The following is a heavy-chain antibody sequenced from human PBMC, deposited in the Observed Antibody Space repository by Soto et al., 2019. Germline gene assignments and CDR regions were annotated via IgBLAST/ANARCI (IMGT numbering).Heavy chain of an antibody. D-gene: IGHD6-19*01. CDR1: GGSFSGYY. CDR2: INHSGST. J-gene: IGHJ4*02. V-gene: IGHV4-34*01. CDR3: ARLSSGWSG. Sequence: SETLSLTCAVYGGSFSGYYWSWIRQPPGKGLEWIGEINHSGSTNYNPSLKSRVTISVDTSKNQFSLKLSSVTAADTAVYYCARLSSGWSGWGQGTLVTVSS.